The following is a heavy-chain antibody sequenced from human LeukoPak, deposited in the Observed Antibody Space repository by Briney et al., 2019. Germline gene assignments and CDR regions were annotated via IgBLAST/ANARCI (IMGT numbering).Heavy chain of an antibody. CDR1: GFAFGEFT. J-gene: IGHJ4*02. CDR2: ISSKAYGGTT. CDR3: SVGGHFDY. V-gene: IGHV3-49*04. D-gene: IGHD1-26*01. Sequence: GGSLRLSCTASGFAFGEFTMSWARQAPGKGLEWVGFISSKAYGGTTEYAASVKGRFSISRDDSKNIVYLQMNSLSTDDTAVYYCSVGGHFDYWGQGTLVTVSS.